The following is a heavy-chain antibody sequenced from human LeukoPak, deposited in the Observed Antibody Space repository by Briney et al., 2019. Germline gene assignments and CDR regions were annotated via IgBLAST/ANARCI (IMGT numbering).Heavy chain of an antibody. V-gene: IGHV3-48*04. Sequence: GGSLRLSCAASGFTFSSYSMNWVRQAPGKGLEWVSYISSSSSTIYYADSVKGRFTISRDNAKNSLYLQMNSLRAEDTAVYYCARDRNYYYDSSGSIGYWGQGTLVTVSS. CDR1: GFTFSSYS. CDR2: ISSSSSTI. CDR3: ARDRNYYYDSSGSIGY. J-gene: IGHJ4*02. D-gene: IGHD3-22*01.